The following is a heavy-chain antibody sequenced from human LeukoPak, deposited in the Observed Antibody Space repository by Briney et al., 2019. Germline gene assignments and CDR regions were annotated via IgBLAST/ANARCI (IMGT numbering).Heavy chain of an antibody. CDR3: ASNTGTVFDY. J-gene: IGHJ4*02. CDR1: GGSISSYY. D-gene: IGHD7-27*01. V-gene: IGHV4-59*01. CDR2: VYYSGST. Sequence: SETLSLTCTVSGGSISSYYWSWIRQPPGKGLEWIGYVYYSGSTEYNPSLRSRVTISLEMSKHQFSLNLTSVTAADTAVYYCASNTGTVFDYWGQGALVTVSS.